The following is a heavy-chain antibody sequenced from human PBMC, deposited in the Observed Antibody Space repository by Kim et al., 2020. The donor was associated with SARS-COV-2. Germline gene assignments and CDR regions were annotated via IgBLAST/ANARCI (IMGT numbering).Heavy chain of an antibody. CDR3: AKATWDGLDDY. CDR1: GFTFRSYA. J-gene: IGHJ4*02. V-gene: IGHV3-23*01. Sequence: GGSLRLSCAASGFTFRSYAMSWIRQAPGRGLEWVSAISDSGGGRYYADSVKGRFTISRDNSKNTLYLQMNSLRAEDTALYYCAKATWDGLDDYWGQGTLVTVSS. D-gene: IGHD6-19*01. CDR2: ISDSGGGR.